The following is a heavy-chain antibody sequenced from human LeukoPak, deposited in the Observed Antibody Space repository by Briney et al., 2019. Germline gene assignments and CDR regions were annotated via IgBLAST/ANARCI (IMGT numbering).Heavy chain of an antibody. Sequence: ASETLSLTCSVSGDSMRNYYWSWVQQPPGKGLEWIGYIYYSGSTNYNPSLKSRVTISVDTSKDQFSLKQTSVTATDTAMYYCARDGRGFLRFDYWGQGTLVTVSS. D-gene: IGHD1-26*01. CDR2: IYYSGST. J-gene: IGHJ4*02. CDR1: GDSMRNYY. V-gene: IGHV4-59*01. CDR3: ARDGRGFLRFDY.